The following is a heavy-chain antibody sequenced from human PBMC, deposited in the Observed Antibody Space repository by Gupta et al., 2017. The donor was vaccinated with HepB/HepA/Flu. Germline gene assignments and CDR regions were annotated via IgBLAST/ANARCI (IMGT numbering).Heavy chain of an antibody. CDR1: GGSFSGYY. D-gene: IGHD2-15*01. V-gene: IGHV4-34*01. CDR2: INHSGST. CDR3: ARGPGYCSGGSCYNPALLFDY. J-gene: IGHJ4*02. Sequence: QVQLQQWGAGLLKPSETLSLTCAVYGGSFSGYYWSWIRQPPGKGLEWIGEINHSGSTNYTPSLKSRVTISVDTSKNQFSLKLSSVTAADTAVYYCARGPGYCSGGSCYNPALLFDYWGQGTLVTVSS.